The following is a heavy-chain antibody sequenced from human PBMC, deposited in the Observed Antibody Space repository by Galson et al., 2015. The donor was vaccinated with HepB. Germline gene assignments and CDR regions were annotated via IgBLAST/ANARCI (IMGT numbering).Heavy chain of an antibody. CDR2: ISAYNGNT. Sequence: SVKVSCKASGYTFTSYGISWVRQAPGQGLEWMGWISAYNGNTNYAQKLQGRVTMTTDTSTSTAYTELRSLRSDDTAVYYCARDDGMTADAFDIWGQGTMVTVSS. J-gene: IGHJ3*02. CDR1: GYTFTSYG. D-gene: IGHD1-20*01. V-gene: IGHV1-18*01. CDR3: ARDDGMTADAFDI.